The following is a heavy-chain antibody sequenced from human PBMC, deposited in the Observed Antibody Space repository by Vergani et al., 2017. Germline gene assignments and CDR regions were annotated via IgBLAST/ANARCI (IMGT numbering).Heavy chain of an antibody. V-gene: IGHV1-69*02. J-gene: IGHJ3*01. D-gene: IGHD3-16*01. Sequence: QVQLVQSGAEVKKPGSSVKVSCKASGGTFSSYTISWVRQAPGQGLEWMGRIIPILGIANYAQKFQGRVTITAAKSTSTAYMELASLRSEDTAVYYCASFERIGGGAFDVWGQGTMVTVSS. CDR1: GGTFSSYT. CDR3: ASFERIGGGAFDV. CDR2: IIPILGIA.